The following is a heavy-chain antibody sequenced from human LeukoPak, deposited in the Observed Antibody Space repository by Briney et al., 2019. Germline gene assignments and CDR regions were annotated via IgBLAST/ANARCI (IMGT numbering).Heavy chain of an antibody. CDR3: ARVGRSVLGVVTYYYYYGMDV. J-gene: IGHJ6*02. V-gene: IGHV1-69*13. CDR2: IIPIFGTA. D-gene: IGHD3-3*02. CDR1: GGTFSSYA. Sequence: ASVKVSCKASGGTFSSYAISWVRQAPGQGLKWMGGIIPIFGTANYAQKFQGRVTITADESTSTAYMELSSLRSEDTAVYYCARVGRSVLGVVTYYYYYGMDVWGQGTTVTVSS.